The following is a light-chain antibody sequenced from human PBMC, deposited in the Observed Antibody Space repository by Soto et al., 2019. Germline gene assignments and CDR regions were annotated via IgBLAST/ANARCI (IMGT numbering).Light chain of an antibody. Sequence: QSALTQPASVSGSPGQSITISCTGTSSDVENYNLVSWYQQHPGKAPKLMIYEGSKRPSGISNRFSGSKSGNTASLTISGLQAGDEADFYCSSFASGNTLVFGGGTKLTVL. CDR3: SSFASGNTLV. V-gene: IGLV2-23*01. CDR2: EGS. J-gene: IGLJ2*01. CDR1: SSDVENYNL.